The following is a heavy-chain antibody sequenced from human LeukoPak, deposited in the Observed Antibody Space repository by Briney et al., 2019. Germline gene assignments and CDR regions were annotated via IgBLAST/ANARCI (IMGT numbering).Heavy chain of an antibody. CDR2: INPSGGST. CDR1: GYTFINYY. V-gene: IGHV1-46*01. CDR3: AREGYGSGRRLGMDV. D-gene: IGHD3-10*01. Sequence: ASVKVSCKASGYTFINYYVHWVRQAPGQGLEWMGMINPSGGSTTYAQEIQGRVTLTRDTSTSTVYMELSSLRFEDTSVYYCAREGYGSGRRLGMDVWGQGTTVTVSS. J-gene: IGHJ6*02.